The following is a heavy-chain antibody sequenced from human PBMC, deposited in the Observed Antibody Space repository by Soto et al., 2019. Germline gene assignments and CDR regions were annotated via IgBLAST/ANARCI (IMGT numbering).Heavy chain of an antibody. CDR2: IYHGGTT. D-gene: IGHD3-16*01. V-gene: IGHV4-4*02. J-gene: IGHJ4*02. CDR1: GASISSSDW. CDR3: ARDFKAPNDAWAFDY. Sequence: QVQLQESGPGLVMPSGTLSLTCAVSGASISSSDWWNWVRQPPGKGLEWIGEIYHGGTTIYNPSLNSRVTISIDESKNHFSLKLPSVTAADTAVYYCARDFKAPNDAWAFDYWGQGTLVTVSS.